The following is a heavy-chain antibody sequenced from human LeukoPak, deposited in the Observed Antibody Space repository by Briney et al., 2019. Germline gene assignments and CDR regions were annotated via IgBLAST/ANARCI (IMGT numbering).Heavy chain of an antibody. V-gene: IGHV4-59*01. J-gene: IGHJ3*02. Sequence: SETLSLTCNVSGGSINSLYWSWIRQPPGKGLEWIGYIYGSGSTNYNPSLKSRVTMSVDTSNNQFSLRLNSVTAADTAVYYCARLYSSSSGRAFDIWGQGTIVTVSS. CDR1: GGSINSLY. CDR3: ARLYSSSSGRAFDI. CDR2: IYGSGST. D-gene: IGHD6-6*01.